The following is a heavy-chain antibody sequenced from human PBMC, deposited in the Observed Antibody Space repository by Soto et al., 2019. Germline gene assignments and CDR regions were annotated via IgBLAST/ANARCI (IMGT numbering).Heavy chain of an antibody. CDR1: GFTFSSYS. D-gene: IGHD3-9*01. CDR3: ARDTYDILTGYTGYFDY. CDR2: ISSSSSTI. Sequence: PGGSLRLSCAASGFTFSSYSMNWVSQAPGKGLEWVSYISSSSSTIYYADSVKGRFTISRDNAKNSLYLQMNSLRAEDTAVYYCARDTYDILTGYTGYFDYWGQGTPVTVSS. J-gene: IGHJ4*02. V-gene: IGHV3-48*01.